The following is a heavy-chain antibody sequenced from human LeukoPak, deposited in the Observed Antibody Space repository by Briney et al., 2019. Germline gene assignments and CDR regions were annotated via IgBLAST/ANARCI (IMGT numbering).Heavy chain of an antibody. D-gene: IGHD6-13*01. CDR2: IYTGGRT. J-gene: IGHJ4*02. CDR1: GFTVSSNY. V-gene: IGHV3-53*01. Sequence: GGSLRLSCAASGFTVSSNYMSWVRQAPGKGLEWVSLIYTGGRTYYADSVKGRFTISRDNSKNTLYLQMNSLRAEDTAVYYCAKGSTRTAGTHFDYWGQGTLVTVSS. CDR3: AKGSTRTAGTHFDY.